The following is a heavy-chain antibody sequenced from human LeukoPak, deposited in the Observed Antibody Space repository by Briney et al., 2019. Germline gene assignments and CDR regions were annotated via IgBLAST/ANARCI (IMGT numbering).Heavy chain of an antibody. J-gene: IGHJ4*02. CDR1: GGTFSSYA. CDR2: IIPILGTA. V-gene: IGHV1-69*05. D-gene: IGHD3-10*01. Sequence: ASVKVSCKASGGTFSSYAISWVRQAPGQGLEWMGGIIPILGTANYAQKFQGRVTITTDESTSTAYMELSSLRSEDTAVYYCARATPELWFGELLPSYLFDYWGQGTLVTVSS. CDR3: ARATPELWFGELLPSYLFDY.